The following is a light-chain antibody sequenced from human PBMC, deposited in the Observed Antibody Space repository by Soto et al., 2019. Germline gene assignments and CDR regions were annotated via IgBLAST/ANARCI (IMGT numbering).Light chain of an antibody. CDR1: XXXXXAGYD. CDR2: GNS. V-gene: IGLV1-40*01. Sequence: QSVLTQPPSVSGAPGXRVTXXXXGXXXXXXAGYDVHWYQQLPGTAPKLLIYGNSNRPSGVPDRFSGSKSGTSASLAITGLQAEDEADYYCQSYDSSLSGSYVFGTGTQLTVL. J-gene: IGLJ1*01. CDR3: QSYDSSLSGSYV.